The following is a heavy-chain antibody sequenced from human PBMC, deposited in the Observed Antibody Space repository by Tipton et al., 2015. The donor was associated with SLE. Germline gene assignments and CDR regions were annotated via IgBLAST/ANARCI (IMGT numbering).Heavy chain of an antibody. Sequence: QLVQSGAEVKKPGESLRISCKGSGYNFNNYWIGWVRQMTGKGLEWMGIINPADSDTRYSPSFQGQVTISADRSTAYLQWSSLKSSDTAMYYCARRGSQLAFDVWGQGTMVTVSS. J-gene: IGHJ3*01. CDR1: GYNFNNYW. CDR2: INPADSDT. CDR3: ARRGSQLAFDV. V-gene: IGHV5-51*03. D-gene: IGHD1-26*01.